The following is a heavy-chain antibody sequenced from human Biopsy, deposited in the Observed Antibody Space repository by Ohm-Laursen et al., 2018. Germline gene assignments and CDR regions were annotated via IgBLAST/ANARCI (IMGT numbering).Heavy chain of an antibody. D-gene: IGHD1-26*01. CDR2: IIPMFGTA. J-gene: IGHJ4*02. CDR1: GGTFINYA. Sequence: SSVKVSCNAPGGTFINYAISWVRQAPGQGLEWMGGIIPMFGTANYAQMFQGRVTISADESTSTSYMELSSLTTEDTAIYYCARGPHSGSHSCFDYWGRGTLVTVSS. V-gene: IGHV1-69*01. CDR3: ARGPHSGSHSCFDY.